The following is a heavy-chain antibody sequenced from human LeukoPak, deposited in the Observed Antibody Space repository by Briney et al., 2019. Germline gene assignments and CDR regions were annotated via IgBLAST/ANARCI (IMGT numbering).Heavy chain of an antibody. V-gene: IGHV1-18*01. Sequence: ASVKVSCKTSGYSFLNYGISWVRQVPGQGLEWMGWISAYNGYTDLAERLQGRATLATDTSTSTAYMELRNLRSDDTAVYFCARVIRSSTLRFLEWPLGASDIWGQGTMVTVSS. CDR3: ARVIRSSTLRFLEWPLGASDI. CDR1: GYSFLNYG. CDR2: ISAYNGYT. D-gene: IGHD3-3*01. J-gene: IGHJ3*02.